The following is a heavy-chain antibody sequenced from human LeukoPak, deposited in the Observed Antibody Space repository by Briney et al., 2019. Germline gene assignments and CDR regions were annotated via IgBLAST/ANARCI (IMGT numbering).Heavy chain of an antibody. CDR1: GFTFSSYW. CDR3: ASGGGVYCGGDCYSSLAPFDY. Sequence: GGSLRLSCAASGFTFSSYWMSWVRQAPGKGLEWVANIKQDGSEKYYVDSVKGRFTISRDNAKNSLYLQMNSLRAEDTAVYYCASGGGVYCGGDCYSSLAPFDYWGQGTLVTVSS. D-gene: IGHD2-21*02. V-gene: IGHV3-7*01. J-gene: IGHJ4*02. CDR2: IKQDGSEK.